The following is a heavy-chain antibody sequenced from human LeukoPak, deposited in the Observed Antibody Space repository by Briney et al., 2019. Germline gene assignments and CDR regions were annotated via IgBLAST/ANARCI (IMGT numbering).Heavy chain of an antibody. CDR3: AKDQIVGATGGFPYYYGMDV. CDR1: GFTFSSYW. Sequence: PGGSLRLSCAASGFTFSSYWMSWVRQAPGKGLEWVSAISGSGGSTYYADSVKGRFTISRDNSKNTLYLQMNSLRAEDTAVYYCAKDQIVGATGGFPYYYGMDVWGQGTTVTVSS. J-gene: IGHJ6*02. D-gene: IGHD1-26*01. CDR2: ISGSGGST. V-gene: IGHV3-23*01.